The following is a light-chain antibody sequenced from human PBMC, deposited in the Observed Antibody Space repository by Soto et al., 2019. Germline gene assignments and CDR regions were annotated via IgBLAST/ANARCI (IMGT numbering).Light chain of an antibody. CDR2: DAS. V-gene: IGKV3-11*01. Sequence: IVFARASGRPSLSPGGRATPSWQASQSVSSYLAWYQQKPGQAPRLLIYDASNRATGIPARFSGSGSGTDFTLTISSLEPEDFAVYYCQQRSNWPRTFGQGTKVDIK. J-gene: IGKJ1*01. CDR3: QQRSNWPRT. CDR1: QSVSSY.